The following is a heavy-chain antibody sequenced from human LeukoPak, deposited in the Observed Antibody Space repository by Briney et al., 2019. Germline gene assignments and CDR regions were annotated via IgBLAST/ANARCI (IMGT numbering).Heavy chain of an antibody. Sequence: ASEKVSCKASGYTFATYYMHWVRQAPGQGLEWMGVINPSSGSTNYAQNFQGRVTMTRDTSTSTVYMELSSLRSEDTAMYYCARSGYSGYEREIDYWGQGTLVTVSS. J-gene: IGHJ4*02. CDR2: INPSSGST. V-gene: IGHV1-46*01. D-gene: IGHD5-12*01. CDR3: ARSGYSGYEREIDY. CDR1: GYTFATYY.